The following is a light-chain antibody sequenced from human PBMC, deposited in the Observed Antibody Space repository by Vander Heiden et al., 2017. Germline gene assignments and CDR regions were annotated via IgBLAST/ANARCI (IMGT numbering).Light chain of an antibody. V-gene: IGKV1-5*03. J-gene: IGKJ2*02. Sequence: DIQMTQSPATLSASVGDRVTITCRSSQYIGSRVAWYQQKPGKAPNLLIYQASTLGTGVPSMFSGSGSGTEFTLTSSSLQHDDFATYYCQQYNTYRTFGQGTKLEIK. CDR3: QQYNTYRT. CDR1: QYIGSR. CDR2: QAS.